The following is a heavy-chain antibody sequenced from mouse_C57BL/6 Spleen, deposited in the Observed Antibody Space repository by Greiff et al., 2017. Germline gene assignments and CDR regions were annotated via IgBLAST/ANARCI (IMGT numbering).Heavy chain of an antibody. CDR2: LYPRSGNT. Sequence: VQLQESGAELARPGASVKLSCKASGYTFTSYGISWVKQRTGQGLEWSGELYPRSGNTYYNEKFKGKATLTADKSSRTAYMELRSLTSDDSAVYFCARDDYDVKGFAYWGQGTLVTVSA. CDR1: GYTFTSYG. D-gene: IGHD2-4*01. J-gene: IGHJ3*01. CDR3: ARDDYDVKGFAY. V-gene: IGHV1-81*01.